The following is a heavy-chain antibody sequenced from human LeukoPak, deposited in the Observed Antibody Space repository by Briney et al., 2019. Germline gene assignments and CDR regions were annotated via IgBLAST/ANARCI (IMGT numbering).Heavy chain of an antibody. CDR1: GYTFTSYD. V-gene: IGHV1-8*01. D-gene: IGHD1-26*01. CDR3: AREGRGSGATTN. Sequence: ASVKVSCKASGYTFTSYDINWVRQATGQWLEWMGWMNPNSGNTGYAQKFQGRVTMTRNTSISTAYMELSSLRSEDTAVYYCAREGRGSGATTNWGQGTMVTVSS. CDR2: MNPNSGNT. J-gene: IGHJ3*01.